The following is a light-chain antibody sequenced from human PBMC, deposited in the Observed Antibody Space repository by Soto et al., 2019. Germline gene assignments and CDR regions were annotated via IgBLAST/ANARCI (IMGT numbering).Light chain of an antibody. CDR3: QQRSNWPIT. CDR2: AAS. J-gene: IGKJ5*01. CDR1: QSISSW. V-gene: IGKV1-5*01. Sequence: DLQMTQSPSTLSASVGARVSITCRASQSISSWLAWYPQKQGKAPKLLIYAASTLQSGVPSRFSGSGSGTDLTITISCLQSEDVETYYCQQRSNWPITFGQGTRREI.